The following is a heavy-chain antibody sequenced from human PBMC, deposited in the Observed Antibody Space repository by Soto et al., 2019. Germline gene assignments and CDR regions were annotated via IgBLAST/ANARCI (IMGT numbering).Heavy chain of an antibody. CDR3: ARDYSGHGMDV. Sequence: ASVKVSCKASGYTFTAYHIHWVRQAPGQGLEWMGWINPNSGGANYAQKFEGRVTMTRDTSISTVYMELSRLGSDDTALYYCARDYSGHGMDVWGQGTTVTVSS. CDR1: GYTFTAYH. CDR2: INPNSGGA. D-gene: IGHD1-26*01. J-gene: IGHJ6*02. V-gene: IGHV1-2*02.